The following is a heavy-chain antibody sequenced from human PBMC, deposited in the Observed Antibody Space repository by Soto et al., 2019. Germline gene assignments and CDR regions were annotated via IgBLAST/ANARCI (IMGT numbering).Heavy chain of an antibody. D-gene: IGHD7-27*01. Sequence: QVPLPESGPGLVKPSGTLSLPCAVSGVSIVRNNWWTWVRQPPGTGLVWIGEIYHSGSTKYNPSLKSRVTISVDKSKNQFALILSSVTAADTAVYYCATCQLGEYYYARDFWGQGTTVTVAS. CDR2: IYHSGST. J-gene: IGHJ6*02. CDR3: ATCQLGEYYYARDF. CDR1: GVSIVRNNW. V-gene: IGHV4-4*02.